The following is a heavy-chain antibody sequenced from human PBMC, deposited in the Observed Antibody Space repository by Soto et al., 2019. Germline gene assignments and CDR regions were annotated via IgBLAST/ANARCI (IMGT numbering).Heavy chain of an antibody. D-gene: IGHD5-12*01. CDR2: IIPIFGTA. J-gene: IGHJ6*04. CDR1: GGTFSSYA. Sequence: SLKVSCKASGGTFSSYAISWVRQAPGQGLEWMGGIIPIFGTANYAQKFQGRVTITADKSTSTAYMELSSLRSEDTAVYYCALSGGIVATNNYYYYYGMDVWGEGATVTVSS. CDR3: ALSGGIVATNNYYYYYGMDV. V-gene: IGHV1-69*06.